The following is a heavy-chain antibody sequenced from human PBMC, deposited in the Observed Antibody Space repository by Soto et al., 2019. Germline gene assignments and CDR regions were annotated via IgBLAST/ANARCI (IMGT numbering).Heavy chain of an antibody. V-gene: IGHV4-31*03. CDR1: GGSISSGGYY. CDR2: IYYSGST. J-gene: IGHJ4*02. D-gene: IGHD3-22*01. CDR3: ASLTGSSGYYYYFDY. Sequence: TLSLTCTVSGGSISSGGYYWSWIRQHPGKGLEWIGYIYYSGSTYYNPSLKSRVTISVDTSKNQFSLKLSSVTAADTAVYYCASLTGSSGYYYYFDYWGQGTLVTVSS.